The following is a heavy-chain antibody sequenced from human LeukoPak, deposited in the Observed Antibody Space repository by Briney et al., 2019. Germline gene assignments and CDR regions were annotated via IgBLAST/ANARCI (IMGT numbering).Heavy chain of an antibody. CDR3: ARGFLVRGVEYNWFDP. V-gene: IGHV1-18*01. CDR2: ISAYNGNT. Sequence: GASVKVSCKASGYTFTSYGISWVRQAPGQGLEWMGWISAYNGNTNYAQKLQGRVTMTTDTSTSTDYMELRSLRSDDTAVYYCARGFLVRGVEYNWFDPWGQGTLVTVSS. D-gene: IGHD3-10*01. J-gene: IGHJ5*02. CDR1: GYTFTSYG.